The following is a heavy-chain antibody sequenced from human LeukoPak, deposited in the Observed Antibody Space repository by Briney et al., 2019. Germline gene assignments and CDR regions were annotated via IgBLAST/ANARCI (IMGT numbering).Heavy chain of an antibody. V-gene: IGHV1-2*02. Sequence: ASVTVSCKASGYTFTGYYMHWVRQAPGQGIEWMGWINPNSGGTNYAQKFQGRVTMTRDTSISTAYMELSRLRSDDTAVYYCAREALGDWFDPWGQGTLVTVSS. CDR3: AREALGDWFDP. CDR2: INPNSGGT. D-gene: IGHD3-16*01. CDR1: GYTFTGYY. J-gene: IGHJ5*02.